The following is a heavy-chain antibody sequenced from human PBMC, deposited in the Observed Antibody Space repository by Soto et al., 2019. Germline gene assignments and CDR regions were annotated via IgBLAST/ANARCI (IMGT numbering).Heavy chain of an antibody. CDR3: AKDPPTHVVKPPHWFDP. J-gene: IGHJ5*02. D-gene: IGHD3-22*01. CDR1: GFTFSSYA. Sequence: PGGSLRLSCAASGFTFSSYAMSWVRQAPGKGLEWVSAISGSGGSTYYADSVKGRFTISRDNSKNTLYLQMNSRRAEDTAVYYCAKDPPTHVVKPPHWFDPWGQGTLVTVSS. V-gene: IGHV3-23*01. CDR2: ISGSGGST.